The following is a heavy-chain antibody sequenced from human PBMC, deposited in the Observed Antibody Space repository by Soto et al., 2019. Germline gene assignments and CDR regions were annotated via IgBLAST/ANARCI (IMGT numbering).Heavy chain of an antibody. CDR1: GFTFSSYG. J-gene: IGHJ4*02. CDR3: ARDYSSTGYGLNY. V-gene: IGHV3-33*01. D-gene: IGHD6-25*01. CDR2: IWYDGTKG. Sequence: GGSLRLSCEASGFTFSSYGMHWVRQAPGKGLEWVAIIWYDGTKGYYADSVKGRFTISRDNAKNTLYLQMMSLGAEDTAVYYCARDYSSTGYGLNYWGQGTLVTVPS.